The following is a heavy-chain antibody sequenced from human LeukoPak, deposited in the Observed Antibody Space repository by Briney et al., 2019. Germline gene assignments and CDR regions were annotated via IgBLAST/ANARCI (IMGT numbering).Heavy chain of an antibody. CDR3: TRGAGWLIDY. CDR1: DDSISDYY. Sequence: SESLSLTCTVSDDSISDYYRGWIRQPPGKGLEWIGYIHNSGTSTYNLSLKSRVTISADTSKNQFSLKLNSMTTADTAVYYCTRGAGWLIDYWGQGILVTVSS. J-gene: IGHJ4*02. CDR2: IHNSGTS. V-gene: IGHV4-59*01. D-gene: IGHD3-16*01.